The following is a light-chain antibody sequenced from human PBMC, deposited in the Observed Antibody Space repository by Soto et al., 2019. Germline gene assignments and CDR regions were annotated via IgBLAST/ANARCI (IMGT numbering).Light chain of an antibody. CDR2: GAS. V-gene: IGKV3-20*01. CDR3: QQYGGSPPGVT. CDR1: QSVSSSY. Sequence: EIVLTQSPGTLSLSPGERATLSCRASQSVSSSYLAWYQQKPGQAPRLLIYGASSSATGIPDRLSGSGSATDFSLTISRREAEDFAVYYCQQYGGSPPGVTFGQGTRLEIK. J-gene: IGKJ5*01.